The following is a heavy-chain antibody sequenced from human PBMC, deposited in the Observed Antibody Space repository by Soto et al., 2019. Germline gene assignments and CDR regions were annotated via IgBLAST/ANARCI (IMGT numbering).Heavy chain of an antibody. CDR1: GGSIGSGGYS. CDR2: MYHSGST. CDR3: ARGGALGVTPIDY. D-gene: IGHD2-21*02. Sequence: QLQLQESGSGLVKPSQTLSLTCAVSGGSIGSGGYSWSWIRQPPGKGLEWIWYMYHSGSTYYNPSLKSRVTMSVDRSKKQFSLKLTSVTAADTAVYYCARGGALGVTPIDYWGQGTLVTVSS. V-gene: IGHV4-30-2*01. J-gene: IGHJ4*02.